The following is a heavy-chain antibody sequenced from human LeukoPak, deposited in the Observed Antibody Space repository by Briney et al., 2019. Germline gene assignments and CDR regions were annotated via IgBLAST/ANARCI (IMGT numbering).Heavy chain of an antibody. CDR1: GFTFSSYA. CDR2: ISGNGGST. V-gene: IGHV3-23*01. D-gene: IGHD2-15*01. Sequence: PGGSLRLSCAASGFTFSSYAMSWVRQAPGKGLEWVSAISGNGGSTYYADSVKGRFTISRDNSKNTLYLQMNSLRAEDTAVYYCAKAQVVVAATPGSDWFDPWGQGTLVTVSS. CDR3: AKAQVVVAATPGSDWFDP. J-gene: IGHJ5*02.